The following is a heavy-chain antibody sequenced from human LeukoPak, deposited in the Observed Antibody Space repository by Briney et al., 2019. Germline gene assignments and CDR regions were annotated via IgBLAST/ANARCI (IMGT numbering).Heavy chain of an antibody. J-gene: IGHJ4*02. Sequence: ASVKVSCKASGYTFTSYGISWVRQAPGQGLEWMGWINAYNGNTNYAQKLQGRVTMTTDTSTSTAYMELRSLRSDDTAVYYCARTDYYDSSGYYDYWGQGTLVTVSS. CDR3: ARTDYYDSSGYYDY. CDR2: INAYNGNT. CDR1: GYTFTSYG. V-gene: IGHV1-18*01. D-gene: IGHD3-22*01.